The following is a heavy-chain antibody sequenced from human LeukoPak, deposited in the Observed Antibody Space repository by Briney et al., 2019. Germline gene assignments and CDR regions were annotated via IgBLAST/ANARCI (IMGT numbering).Heavy chain of an antibody. D-gene: IGHD2-21*01. CDR2: IYYSGST. CDR3: ARGPYGFDY. Sequence: PSETLSLTCTVSGGSISSYYWSWIRQPPGKGLEWTGYIYYSGSTNYNPSLKSRVTISSDTSKNHFSLMLWSVTAADTAVYYCARGPYGFDYWGQGTLVTVSS. V-gene: IGHV4-59*12. CDR1: GGSISSYY. J-gene: IGHJ4*02.